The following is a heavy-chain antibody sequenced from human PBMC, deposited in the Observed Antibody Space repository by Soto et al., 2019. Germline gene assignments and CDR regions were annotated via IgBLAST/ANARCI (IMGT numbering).Heavy chain of an antibody. D-gene: IGHD2-8*02. J-gene: IGHJ4*02. V-gene: IGHV4-39*01. CDR2: VYYSGST. CDR1: GGSGRSRGYH. Sequence: PSELLCLRSTVSGGSGRSRGYHWGRVHQPPGKGLEWIGSVYYSGSTYYNPSLESRVTISVDKSKNQFSLKLMSLSAADTAVYYCGTLEGLPTIWYYFDYRVKRALVTVSS. CDR3: GTLEGLPTIWYYFDY.